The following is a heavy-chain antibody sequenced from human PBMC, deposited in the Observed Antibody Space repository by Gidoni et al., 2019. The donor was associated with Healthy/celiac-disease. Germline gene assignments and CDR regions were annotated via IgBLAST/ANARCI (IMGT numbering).Heavy chain of an antibody. D-gene: IGHD2-15*01. CDR2: INSDGSST. J-gene: IGHJ4*02. Sequence: EVQLVESGGGVVQPGGPRRLPCAAPGFTFSSYWMHWVRQAPGKGVVWVSRINSDGSSTSYADSVKGRFTISRDNAKNTLYLQMNSLRAEDTAVYYCARARNLLLWGQGTLVTVSS. CDR1: GFTFSSYW. CDR3: ARARNLLL. V-gene: IGHV3-74*01.